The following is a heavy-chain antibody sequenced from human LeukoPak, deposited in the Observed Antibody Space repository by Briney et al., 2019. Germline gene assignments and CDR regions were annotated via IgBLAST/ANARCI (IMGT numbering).Heavy chain of an antibody. J-gene: IGHJ4*02. D-gene: IGHD2-15*01. CDR2: IYSGGST. V-gene: IGHV3-53*04. CDR3: ARVVGGH. Sequence: PGRSLRLSCAASGFTFSSYGMHWVRQAPGKGLEWVSVIYSGGSTYYADSVKGRFTISRHNSKNTLYLQMNSLRAEDTAVYYCARVVGGHWGQGTLVTVSS. CDR1: GFTFSSYG.